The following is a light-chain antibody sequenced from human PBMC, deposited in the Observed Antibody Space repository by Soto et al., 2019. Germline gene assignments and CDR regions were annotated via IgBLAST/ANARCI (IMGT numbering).Light chain of an antibody. CDR1: QSISSW. Sequence: DIQMTQSPSTLSASVGDRVTITCRASQSISSWLAWYQQKPGKAPKLLIYDASSLESGVPSRFSGSGSGTEFTLTISSLQPEDFATYYCQQYHRYSRTFGQGTKVDIK. CDR3: QQYHRYSRT. J-gene: IGKJ1*01. V-gene: IGKV1-5*01. CDR2: DAS.